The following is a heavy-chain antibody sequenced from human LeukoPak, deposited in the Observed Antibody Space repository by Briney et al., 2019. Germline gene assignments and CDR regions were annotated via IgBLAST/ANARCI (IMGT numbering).Heavy chain of an antibody. CDR3: ARSGWPYYFDY. CDR2: IHSDGSST. D-gene: IGHD3-22*01. V-gene: IGHV3-74*01. J-gene: IGHJ4*02. CDR1: GFTFSSYW. Sequence: GGSLRLSCAASGFTFSSYWMHWVRQAPGKGLVWVSRIHSDGSSTSYADSVRGRFTISRDDAKSTLYLQMNSLRAEDTAVYYCARSGWPYYFDYWGEGTLVTVSS.